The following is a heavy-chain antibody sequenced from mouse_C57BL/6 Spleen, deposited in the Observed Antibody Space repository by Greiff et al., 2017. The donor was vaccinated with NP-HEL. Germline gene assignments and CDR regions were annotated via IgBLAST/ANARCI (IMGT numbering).Heavy chain of an antibody. V-gene: IGHV3-6*01. CDR3: ARDVNVYYYGRRSLYFDY. Sequence: EVQLQESGPGLVKPSQSLSLTCSVTGYSITSGSYWNWIRQFPGNKLEWMGYISYDGSNKYNPSLKNRISITRDTSKNQFFLKLNSVTTEDTATYYCARDVNVYYYGRRSLYFDYWGQGTTLTVSS. J-gene: IGHJ2*01. CDR1: GYSITSGSY. CDR2: ISYDGSN. D-gene: IGHD1-1*01.